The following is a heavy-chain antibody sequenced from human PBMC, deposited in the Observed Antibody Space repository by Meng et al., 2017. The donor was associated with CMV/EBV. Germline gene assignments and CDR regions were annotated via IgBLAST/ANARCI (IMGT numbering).Heavy chain of an antibody. CDR1: GYTFTGDY. Sequence: ASVKVSCKASGYTFTGDYMHWVRQAPGQGLEWMGWINPNRGGPNYAQKFQGRVTMTRDTSISTAYMELSRLRSDDTAVYYCARASSGYGSAFDIWGQGTMVTVSS. D-gene: IGHD3-22*01. CDR2: INPNRGGP. J-gene: IGHJ3*02. V-gene: IGHV1-2*02. CDR3: ARASSGYGSAFDI.